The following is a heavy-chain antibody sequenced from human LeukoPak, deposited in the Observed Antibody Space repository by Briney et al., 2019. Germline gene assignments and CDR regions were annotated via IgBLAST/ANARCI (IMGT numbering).Heavy chain of an antibody. D-gene: IGHD5-18*01. J-gene: IGHJ4*02. CDR2: IHFSGTV. CDR3: AAGGDIAKGGNY. CDR1: GASISGTSYY. V-gene: IGHV4-31*03. Sequence: SETLSLTCTVSGASISGTSYYWTWTRHHPREGLEWLGFIHFSGTVYYNPSLISRLIISADTSKSQMSLKLSSVTAADTAVYYCAAGGDIAKGGNYWGQGTQVTVSS.